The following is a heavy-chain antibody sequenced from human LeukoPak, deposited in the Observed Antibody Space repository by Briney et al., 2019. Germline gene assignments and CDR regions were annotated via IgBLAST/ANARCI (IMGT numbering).Heavy chain of an antibody. D-gene: IGHD3-10*01. Sequence: SETLSLTCTVSGDSISSGDYYWSWIRQPAGKGLEWIGRISSSGSTNYNPSLKSRVTISVDTSKNQFSLKLSSVTAADTAVYYCARRPLRFGELFSYYYYYMDVWGKGTTVTISS. CDR3: ARRPLRFGELFSYYYYYMDV. CDR2: ISSSGST. CDR1: GDSISSGDYY. J-gene: IGHJ6*03. V-gene: IGHV4-61*02.